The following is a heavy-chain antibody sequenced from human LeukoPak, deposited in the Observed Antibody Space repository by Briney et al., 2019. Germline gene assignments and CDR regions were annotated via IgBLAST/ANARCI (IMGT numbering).Heavy chain of an antibody. CDR1: GGSISSYY. CDR3: AREGGYDQIDY. CDR2: IYYSGST. Sequence: PSETLSLTCTVSGGSISSYYWSWIRQPPGKGLEWIEYIYYSGSTNYNPSLKSRVTISVDTSKNQFSLKLSSVTAADTAVYYCAREGGYDQIDYWGQGTLVTVSS. J-gene: IGHJ4*02. D-gene: IGHD5-12*01. V-gene: IGHV4-59*01.